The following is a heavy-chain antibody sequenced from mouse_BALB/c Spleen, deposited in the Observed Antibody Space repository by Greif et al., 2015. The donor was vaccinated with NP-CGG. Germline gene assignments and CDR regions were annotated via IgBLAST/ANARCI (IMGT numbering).Heavy chain of an antibody. J-gene: IGHJ4*01. Sequence: QVQLQQSGPELVKPGASVKISCKASGYNFTDYYINWVKQKPGQGLEWIGWIYPGSGNTKYNEKFKGKATLTVDTSSSTAHMQLSSPTSEDTAVYFCARRTGTEAMDYWGQGTSVTVSS. CDR3: ARRTGTEAMDY. CDR2: IYPGSGNT. D-gene: IGHD4-1*01. CDR1: GYNFTDYY. V-gene: IGHV1-84*02.